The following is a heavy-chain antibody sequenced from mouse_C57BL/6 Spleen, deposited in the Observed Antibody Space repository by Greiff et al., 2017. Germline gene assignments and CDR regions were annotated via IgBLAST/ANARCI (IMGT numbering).Heavy chain of an antibody. CDR2: IYPRSGNT. D-gene: IGHD2-3*01. CDR3: ARGRDDGYSYYAMDY. J-gene: IGHJ4*01. CDR1: GYTFTSYG. V-gene: IGHV1-81*01. Sequence: QVHVKQSGAELARPGASVKLSCKASGYTFTSYGISWVKQRTGQGLEWIGEIYPRSGNTYYNEKFKGKATLTADKSSSTAYMELRSLTSEDSAVYFCARGRDDGYSYYAMDYWGQGTSVTVSS.